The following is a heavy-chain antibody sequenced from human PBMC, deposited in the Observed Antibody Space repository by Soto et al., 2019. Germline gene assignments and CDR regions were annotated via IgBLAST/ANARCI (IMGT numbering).Heavy chain of an antibody. V-gene: IGHV3-30-3*01. CDR2: ISYDGSNK. CDR3: ARDPSPRPLKSGYSYGPYYYYYGMDV. CDR1: GFTFSSYA. J-gene: IGHJ6*02. D-gene: IGHD5-18*01. Sequence: HPGGSLRLSCAASGFTFSSYAMHWVRQAPGKGLEWVAVISYDGSNKYYADSVKGRFTISRDNSKNTLYLQMNSLRAEDTAVYYCARDPSPRPLKSGYSYGPYYYYYGMDVWGQGTTVTVSS.